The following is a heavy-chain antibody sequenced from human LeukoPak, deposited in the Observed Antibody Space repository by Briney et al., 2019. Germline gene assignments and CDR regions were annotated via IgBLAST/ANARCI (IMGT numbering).Heavy chain of an antibody. V-gene: IGHV1-2*06. J-gene: IGHJ4*02. CDR3: ARGYYDFWSGYQEGEFDY. CDR1: GYTFTGYY. CDR2: INPNSGGT. D-gene: IGHD3-3*01. Sequence: ASVKVSCKASGYTFTGYYMHWVRQAPGQGLEWMGRINPNSGGTNYAQKFQGRVTMTRDTSISTAYMELNRLRPDDTAVYYCARGYYDFWSGYQEGEFDYWGQGTLVTVSS.